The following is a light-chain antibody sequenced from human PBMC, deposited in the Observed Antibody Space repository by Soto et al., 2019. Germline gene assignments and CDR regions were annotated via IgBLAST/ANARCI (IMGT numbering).Light chain of an antibody. J-gene: IGKJ1*01. CDR1: QSSSSNY. CDR2: GAS. V-gene: IGKV3-20*01. Sequence: SVLTHPPGTLSLSPWERATLSCRASQSSSSNYITWYQQKPGQAPKRLIFGASSRATGIPDRFSGSGSETDFTLTISRLEPEDFAVYYCQQYGSSPSTFGQGTKVDIK. CDR3: QQYGSSPST.